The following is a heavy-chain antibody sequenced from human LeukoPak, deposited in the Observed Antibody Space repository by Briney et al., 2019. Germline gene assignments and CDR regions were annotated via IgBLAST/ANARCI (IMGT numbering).Heavy chain of an antibody. CDR1: GFIVSNNY. CDR2: IYSGGDT. Sequence: GGSLRLSCAASGFIVSNNYMSWVRQAPGKGLEWGSVIYSGGDTHYADSVKGRFTISRDNSENTLYLQMNSLRAEDTAVYYCATQGVYDILTGYYPNYFDYWGQGTLVTVSS. V-gene: IGHV3-53*01. D-gene: IGHD3-9*01. J-gene: IGHJ4*02. CDR3: ATQGVYDILTGYYPNYFDY.